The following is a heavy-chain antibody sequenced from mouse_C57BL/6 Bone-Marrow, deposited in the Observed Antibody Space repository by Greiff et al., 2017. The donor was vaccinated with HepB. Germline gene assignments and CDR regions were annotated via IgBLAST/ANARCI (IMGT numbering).Heavy chain of an antibody. CDR1: GYTFTSYG. CDR2: IYPRSGNT. CDR3: ARRVLRWYFDV. Sequence: VQLQESGAELARPGASVKLSCKASGYTFTSYGISWVKQRTGQGLEWIGEIYPRSGNTYYNEKFKGKATLTADKSSSTAYMELRSLTSEDSAVYFCARRVLRWYFDVWGTGTTVTVSS. V-gene: IGHV1-81*01. J-gene: IGHJ1*03. D-gene: IGHD1-1*01.